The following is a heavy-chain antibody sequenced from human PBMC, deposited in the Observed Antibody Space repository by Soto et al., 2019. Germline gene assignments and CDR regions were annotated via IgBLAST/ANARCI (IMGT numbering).Heavy chain of an antibody. J-gene: IGHJ4*02. CDR2: VYWNDER. CDR1: GFSLTTTGVG. Sequence: QIALQESGPTVVKPTQTLTLTCTFSGFSLTTTGVGVGWILHAPGKALEWLAMVYWNDERRYSPSLKIRLTITQDTSKNQVVLTMTYMDPVDTATYVCAHYDSSGYFSHFDSWGQGTLVTVSS. CDR3: AHYDSSGYFSHFDS. V-gene: IGHV2-5*01. D-gene: IGHD3-22*01.